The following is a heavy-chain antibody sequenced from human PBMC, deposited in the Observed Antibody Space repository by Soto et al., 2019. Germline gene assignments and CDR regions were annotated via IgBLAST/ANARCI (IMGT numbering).Heavy chain of an antibody. Sequence: SXESLNISCKVSGCSVTTYCITWVRQMPGQGLEWMGRIDPSDSYTHYSPSFQGHVTISTDRSISTAYLQWSSLKASDTAMYYCARLSCSRTTSYYGMDVWGQGTAVTVSS. CDR3: ARLSCSRTTSYYGMDV. CDR2: IDPSDSYT. V-gene: IGHV5-10-1*01. J-gene: IGHJ6*02. CDR1: GCSVTTYC. D-gene: IGHD2-2*01.